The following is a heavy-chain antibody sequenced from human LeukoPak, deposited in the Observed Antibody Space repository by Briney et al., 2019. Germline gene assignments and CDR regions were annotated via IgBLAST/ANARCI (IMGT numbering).Heavy chain of an antibody. Sequence: PSETLSLTCAVYGGSFSGYFWSWLRQSPEEGLKWIAYIDYRGKAFYDPSLKSRVTISIDTSRNQFSLRLTSVTAADTAVYFCAREVNMPFDSDGFDIWGQGTMVTVSS. CDR1: GGSFSGYF. CDR2: IDYRGKA. J-gene: IGHJ3*02. CDR3: AREVNMPFDSDGFDI. V-gene: IGHV4-34*01. D-gene: IGHD1/OR15-1a*01.